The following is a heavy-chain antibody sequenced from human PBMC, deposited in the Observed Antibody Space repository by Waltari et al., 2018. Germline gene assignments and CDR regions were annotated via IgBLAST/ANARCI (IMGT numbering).Heavy chain of an antibody. Sequence: QVQLQQWGAGLLKPSETLSLTCAVYGGSFSGYYWSWIRQPPGKGLEWIGEINHSGSTNDNPSLKSRVTISVDTSKNQFSLKLSSVTAADTAVYYCAREVAAAGRWFDPWGQGTLVTVSS. CDR1: GGSFSGYY. CDR2: INHSGST. D-gene: IGHD6-13*01. J-gene: IGHJ5*02. CDR3: AREVAAAGRWFDP. V-gene: IGHV4-34*01.